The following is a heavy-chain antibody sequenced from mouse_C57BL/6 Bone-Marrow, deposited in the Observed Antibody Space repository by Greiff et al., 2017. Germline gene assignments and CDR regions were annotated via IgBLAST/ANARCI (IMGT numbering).Heavy chain of an antibody. CDR3: TRIAY. J-gene: IGHJ3*01. CDR2: IDPENGDT. CDR1: GYTFTSYW. Sequence: EVKLQQPGAELVKPGASVKLSCKASGYTFTSYWMHWVKQRPEQGLEWIGWIDPENGDTEYASKFQGKATITVDTSSNTAYLQLSSLTSEDTAVYYCTRIAYWGQWTLVTVSA. V-gene: IGHV14-4*01.